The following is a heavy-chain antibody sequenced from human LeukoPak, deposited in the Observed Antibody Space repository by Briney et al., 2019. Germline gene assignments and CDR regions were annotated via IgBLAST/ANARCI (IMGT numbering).Heavy chain of an antibody. Sequence: GGSLRLSCAASGFTFSSYSMNWVRQAPGKGLEWVSYISSTTTTTNYADSVKGRVTISRDNTKNSLYLQMNSLRAEDTAVYYCARARQNPYFEERRRSNWFDPWGQGTQVTVSS. CDR2: ISSTTTTT. CDR1: GFTFSSYS. J-gene: IGHJ5*02. CDR3: ARARQNPYFEERRRSNWFDP. D-gene: IGHD3-9*01. V-gene: IGHV3-48*01.